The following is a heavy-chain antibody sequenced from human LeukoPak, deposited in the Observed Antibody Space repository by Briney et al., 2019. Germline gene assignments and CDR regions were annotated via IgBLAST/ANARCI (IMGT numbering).Heavy chain of an antibody. V-gene: IGHV1-46*01. J-gene: IGHJ4*02. D-gene: IGHD6-19*01. Sequence: ASVNVSCKASGYTFTSYGISWVRQAPGQGLEWMGIINPSGGSTSYAQKFQGRVTMTRDTSTSTVYMELSSLRSEDTAVYYCARDLRGSGWYGDYWGKGPLVTVSS. CDR3: ARDLRGSGWYGDY. CDR2: INPSGGST. CDR1: GYTFTSYG.